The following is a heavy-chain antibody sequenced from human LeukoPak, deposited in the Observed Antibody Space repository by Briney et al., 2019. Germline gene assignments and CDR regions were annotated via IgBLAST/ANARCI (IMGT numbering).Heavy chain of an antibody. J-gene: IGHJ5*02. CDR3: ARVGSSWS. Sequence: PGGSLRLSCAASGFTFSSYSMNWVRQAPGKGLEWVSSISSSRSYIYYADSVKGRFTISRDNAKNSLYLQMNSLRAEDTAVYYCARVGSSWSWGQGTLVTVSS. CDR1: GFTFSSYS. V-gene: IGHV3-21*01. CDR2: ISSSRSYI. D-gene: IGHD6-13*01.